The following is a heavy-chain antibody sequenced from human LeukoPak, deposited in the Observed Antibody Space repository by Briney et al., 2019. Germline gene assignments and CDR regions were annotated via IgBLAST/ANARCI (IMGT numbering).Heavy chain of an antibody. Sequence: GGSLRLSCAASGFTFNTYWMSWVRQAPGKGLEWVANIKQDGSEKYYVDSVKGRFTISRDNAKNSLYLQMNSLRAEDTAVYYCARYCGGDCYSSAAFDYWGQGTLVTVSS. CDR3: ARYCGGDCYSSAAFDY. D-gene: IGHD2-21*02. V-gene: IGHV3-7*01. J-gene: IGHJ4*02. CDR2: IKQDGSEK. CDR1: GFTFNTYW.